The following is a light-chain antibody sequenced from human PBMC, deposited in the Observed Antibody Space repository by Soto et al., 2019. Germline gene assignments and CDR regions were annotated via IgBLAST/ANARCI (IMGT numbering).Light chain of an antibody. V-gene: IGLV2-14*03. CDR1: SSDVGGYNY. CDR3: RSFTSSRSVV. J-gene: IGLJ2*01. Sequence: QSALTQPASVSGSPGQSITISCTGTSSDVGGYNYVALYQQHPGKAPKVMIFDVSDRPSGVSPRFSGSKSGNTASLTISGLQAEDEADYYCRSFTSSRSVVFGKGTKLTV. CDR2: DVS.